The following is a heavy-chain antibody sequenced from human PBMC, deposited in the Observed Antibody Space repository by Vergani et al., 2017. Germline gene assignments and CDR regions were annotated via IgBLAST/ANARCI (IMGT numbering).Heavy chain of an antibody. CDR2: ISNDGSKK. J-gene: IGHJ6*03. CDR3: TKADSVTSGSLQNIVYLDV. D-gene: IGHD3-10*01. CDR1: GFSFSSHA. Sequence: QVQLAESGGGRVQPGRSLRLSCAASGFSFSSHAIHWVRQAPGKGLEWVAVISNDGSKKYYADSVKGRFTISRDNSNNTLDLQMNSLRTQDTTVYYCTKADSVTSGSLQNIVYLDVWGKGTTVTVS. V-gene: IGHV3-30*04.